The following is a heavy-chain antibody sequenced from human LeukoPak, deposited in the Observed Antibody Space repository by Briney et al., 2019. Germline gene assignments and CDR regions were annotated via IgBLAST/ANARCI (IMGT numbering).Heavy chain of an antibody. V-gene: IGHV3-48*04. Sequence: GGSLGLSCAVSVFTFSRNSMHGARQAPGKDREWVSYISGSRSNIHYADSVKGRFTISRDNAQNSLYLEMHSLRAEDTPVYYCARATVGGEVENCLYWAQGTLATVSS. CDR3: ARATVGGEVENCLY. CDR1: VFTFSRNS. D-gene: IGHD1-26*01. CDR2: ISGSRSNI. J-gene: IGHJ4*02.